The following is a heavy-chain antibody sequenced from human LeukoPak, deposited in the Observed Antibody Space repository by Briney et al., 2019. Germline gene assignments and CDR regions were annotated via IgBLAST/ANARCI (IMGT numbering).Heavy chain of an antibody. CDR1: GYTFTSYY. V-gene: IGHV1-46*01. D-gene: IGHD3-10*01. J-gene: IGHJ4*02. CDR3: ARAHPMIRGVLDY. CDR2: INPSGGST. Sequence: ASVKVSCKAIGYTFTSYYMHWVRQAPGQGLEWMGIINPSGGSTSYAQKFQGRITMTRDTSTSTVYMYLSSLRSEDTAVYYCARAHPMIRGVLDYWGQGTLVTVSS.